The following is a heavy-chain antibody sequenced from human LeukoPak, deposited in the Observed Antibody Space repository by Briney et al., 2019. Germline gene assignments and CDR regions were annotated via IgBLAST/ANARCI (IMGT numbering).Heavy chain of an antibody. CDR2: INPNSGGT. CDR1: GYTFTGYY. Sequence: GVSVKVSCKASGYTFTGYYMHWVRQAPGQGLEWMGRINPNSGGTNYAQKFQGRVTMTRDTYISTAYMELSRLRSDDTAVYYCAREAGYSSSWDFDYWGQGTLVTVSS. V-gene: IGHV1-2*06. CDR3: AREAGYSSSWDFDY. J-gene: IGHJ4*02. D-gene: IGHD6-13*01.